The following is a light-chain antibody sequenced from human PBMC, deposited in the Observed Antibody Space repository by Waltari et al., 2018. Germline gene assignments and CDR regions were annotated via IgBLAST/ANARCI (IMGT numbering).Light chain of an antibody. J-gene: IGLJ3*02. V-gene: IGLV2-14*03. CDR2: DVS. CDR3: SSFTGTNTL. CDR1: RSDIGVYKY. Sequence: QSALTQPASVSGSPGQSITISCTGTRSDIGVYKYVSWYQHHPGKAPRLIIYDVSDRPAGISDRFSGSNSGNTASLTISGLQAEDEADYYCSSFTGTNTLFGGGTKLTVL.